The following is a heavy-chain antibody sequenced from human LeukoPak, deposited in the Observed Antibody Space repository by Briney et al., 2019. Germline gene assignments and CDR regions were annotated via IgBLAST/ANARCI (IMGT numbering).Heavy chain of an antibody. Sequence: GGSLRLSCAASGFTFSSYAMTWVRQAPGQGLEWVSAISASGGNTYYADSVKGRFTISRDNSKYTLYLQINSLRAEDTAVYYCAKDPTGVAATDYWGQGTLVTVSS. CDR2: ISASGGNT. J-gene: IGHJ4*02. CDR1: GFTFSSYA. D-gene: IGHD6-19*01. V-gene: IGHV3-23*01. CDR3: AKDPTGVAATDY.